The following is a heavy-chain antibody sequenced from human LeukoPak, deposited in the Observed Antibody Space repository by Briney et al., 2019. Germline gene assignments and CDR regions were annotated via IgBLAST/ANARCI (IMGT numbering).Heavy chain of an antibody. CDR1: GFTFSNYA. CDR2: IRGGGGGT. CDR3: ARQWESLTSFDY. Sequence: GGSLRLSCAASGFTFSNYAMSWVRQAPGKGLEWVSGIRGGGGGTYYADSVKGRFTISRDTSTNTLYLQMNSLRAEDTAVYYCARQWESLTSFDYWGQGTLVTVSS. J-gene: IGHJ4*02. V-gene: IGHV3-23*01. D-gene: IGHD1-26*01.